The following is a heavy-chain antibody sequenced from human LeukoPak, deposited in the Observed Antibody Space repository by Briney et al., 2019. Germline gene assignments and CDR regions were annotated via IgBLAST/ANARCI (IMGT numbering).Heavy chain of an antibody. CDR2: ISYDGSNK. CDR1: GFTFRSYA. D-gene: IGHD2-2*02. J-gene: IGHJ4*02. Sequence: PGGSLRLSCAASGFTFRSYAMHWVRQAPGKGLEWVAVISYDGSNKYYADSVKGRFTISRDNSKNTLYLQMNSLRAEDTAVYYCARTGCSSTSCYKYYFDYWGQGTLVTVSS. CDR3: ARTGCSSTSCYKYYFDY. V-gene: IGHV3-30*04.